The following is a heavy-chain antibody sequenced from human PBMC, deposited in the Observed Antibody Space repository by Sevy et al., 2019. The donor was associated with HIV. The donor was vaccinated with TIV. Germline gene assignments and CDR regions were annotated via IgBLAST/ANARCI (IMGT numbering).Heavy chain of an antibody. CDR3: AKGPIVVVPAAMDWFDP. Sequence: GGSLRLSCAASGFTFSSYAMSWVRQAPGNGLEWVSAISGSGGSTYYADSVKGRFTISRDNSKNTLYLQMNSLRAEDTAVYYCAKGPIVVVPAAMDWFDPLGQGTLVTVSS. D-gene: IGHD2-2*01. V-gene: IGHV3-23*01. CDR2: ISGSGGST. CDR1: GFTFSSYA. J-gene: IGHJ5*02.